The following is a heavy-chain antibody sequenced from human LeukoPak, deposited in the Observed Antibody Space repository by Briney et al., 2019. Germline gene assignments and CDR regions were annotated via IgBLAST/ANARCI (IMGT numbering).Heavy chain of an antibody. V-gene: IGHV3-23*01. CDR1: GFTFNGYA. Sequence: GGSLRLSCAASGFTFNGYAMAWVRQAPEKGLEWVSSITDNGISTYYADSVKGRFTISRDNSKNTLFLQMNSLRAEDTAVYFCAKGLRGRYDYWGQGTLVTVSS. CDR2: ITDNGIST. CDR3: AKGLRGRYDY. J-gene: IGHJ4*02. D-gene: IGHD1-26*01.